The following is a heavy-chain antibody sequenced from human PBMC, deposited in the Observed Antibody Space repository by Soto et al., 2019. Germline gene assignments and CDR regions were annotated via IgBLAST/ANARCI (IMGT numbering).Heavy chain of an antibody. V-gene: IGHV4-34*01. CDR2: INHSGST. CDR3: ASLNTGIAARPNASFDY. J-gene: IGHJ4*02. D-gene: IGHD6-6*01. Sequence: QVQLQQWGAGLLKPSETLSLTCAVYGGSFSGYYWSWIRQPPGKGLEWIGEINHSGSTNYNPSLKSRVPISVDTSKNQFSLKLSSVTAADTAVYYCASLNTGIAARPNASFDYWGQGTLVTVSS. CDR1: GGSFSGYY.